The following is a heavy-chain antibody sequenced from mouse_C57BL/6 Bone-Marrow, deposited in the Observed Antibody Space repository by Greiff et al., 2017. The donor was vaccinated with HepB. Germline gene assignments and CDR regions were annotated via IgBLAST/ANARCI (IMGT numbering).Heavy chain of an antibody. CDR2: IDPNSGGT. CDR3: ARRDYYGSSYYAMDY. V-gene: IGHV1-72*01. Sequence: QVQLQQPGAELVKPGASVKLSCKASGYTFTSYWMHWVKQRPGRGLEWIGSIDPNSGGTKYNEKFKSKATLTVDKPSSTAYLLLSRLTSEDSAVFYCARRDYYGSSYYAMDYWGQGTSVTVSS. D-gene: IGHD1-1*01. CDR1: GYTFTSYW. J-gene: IGHJ4*01.